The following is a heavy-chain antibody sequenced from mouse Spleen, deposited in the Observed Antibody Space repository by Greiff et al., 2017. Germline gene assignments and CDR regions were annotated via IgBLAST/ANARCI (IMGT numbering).Heavy chain of an antibody. J-gene: IGHJ2*01. V-gene: IGHV5-9-3*01. CDR2: ISSGGSYT. CDR3: ARWGVAFDY. CDR1: GFTFSSYA. Sequence: EVQVVESGGGLVKPGGSLKLSCAASGFTFSSYAMSWVRQTPEKRLEWVATISSGGSYTYYPDSVKGRFTISRDNAKNTLYLQMSSLRSEDTAMYYCARWGVAFDYWGQGTTLTVSS. D-gene: IGHD1-1*02.